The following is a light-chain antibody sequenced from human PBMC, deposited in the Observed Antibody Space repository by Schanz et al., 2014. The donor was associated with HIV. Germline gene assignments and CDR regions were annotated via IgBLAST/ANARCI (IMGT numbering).Light chain of an antibody. Sequence: AIRMTQSPSSFSASTGDRVTITCRASQGISSYLAWYQQKPGKAPKLLIYAASTLQSGVPSRFSGSGSGTDYTLTISCLQSEDFATYYCQQYYSYSGFGGGTKVEIK. J-gene: IGKJ4*01. CDR3: QQYYSYSG. CDR2: AAS. V-gene: IGKV1-8*01. CDR1: QGISSY.